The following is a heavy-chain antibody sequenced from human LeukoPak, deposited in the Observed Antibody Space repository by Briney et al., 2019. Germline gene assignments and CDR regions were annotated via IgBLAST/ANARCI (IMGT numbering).Heavy chain of an antibody. D-gene: IGHD6-13*01. J-gene: IGHJ4*02. CDR1: GFTFSSYW. V-gene: IGHV3-7*01. Sequence: GGSLRLSYAASGFTFSSYWMSWVRQAPGRGLEWVANIKQDGSEKYYVDSVKGRFTISRDNAKNSLYLQMNSLRAEDTAVYYCARDTLHGAAAGSFDYWGQGTLVTVSS. CDR3: ARDTLHGAAAGSFDY. CDR2: IKQDGSEK.